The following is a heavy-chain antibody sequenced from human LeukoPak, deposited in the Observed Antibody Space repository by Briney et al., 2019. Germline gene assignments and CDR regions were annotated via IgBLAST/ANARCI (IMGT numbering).Heavy chain of an antibody. J-gene: IGHJ3*02. Sequence: SETLSLTCTVSGGSISSGSYYWSWIRQPAGKGLEWIGRIYTSGSTNYNPSLKSRVTISVDTSKNQFSLKLSSVTAADTAVYYCARYFSGTFDIWGQGTMVTVSS. CDR2: IYTSGST. CDR3: ARYFSGTFDI. CDR1: GGSISSGSYY. V-gene: IGHV4-61*02. D-gene: IGHD1-26*01.